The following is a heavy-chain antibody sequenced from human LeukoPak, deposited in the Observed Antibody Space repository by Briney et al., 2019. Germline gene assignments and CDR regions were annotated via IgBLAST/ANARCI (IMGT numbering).Heavy chain of an antibody. J-gene: IGHJ4*02. CDR1: GFTFGSYA. D-gene: IGHD2-15*01. V-gene: IGHV3-23*01. CDR2: VSGSGDAT. CDR3: AKGNTGSAYSAVDH. Sequence: GSLRLSCAASGFTFGSYASSWVRQAPGKGLEWVSTVSGSGDATYYADSVKGRFTVSRDDSKNTLHLQMDSLRAEDTALYYCAKGNTGSAYSAVDHWGQGTLVTVSS.